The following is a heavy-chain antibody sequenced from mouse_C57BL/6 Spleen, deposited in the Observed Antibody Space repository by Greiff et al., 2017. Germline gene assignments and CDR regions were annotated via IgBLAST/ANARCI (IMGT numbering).Heavy chain of an antibody. CDR2: INPSSGYT. CDR3: ARRESNWYFDV. D-gene: IGHD1-3*01. Sequence: VQLQQSGAELARPGASVTMSCKASGYTFTSYTLHWVKQRPGQGLEWIGYINPSSGYTKYNQKFKDKATLTADKSSSTAYMQLSSLTSEDSAVYYCARRESNWYFDVWGTGTTVTVSS. CDR1: GYTFTSYT. J-gene: IGHJ1*03. V-gene: IGHV1-4*01.